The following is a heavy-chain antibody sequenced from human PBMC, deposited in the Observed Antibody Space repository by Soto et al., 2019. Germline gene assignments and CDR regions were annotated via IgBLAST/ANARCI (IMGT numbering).Heavy chain of an antibody. Sequence: SETLSLTCTVSGGSISSGDYYWSWIRQPPGKGLEWIGYIYYSGSTYYNPSLKSRVTIAVDTSTDQFSLKLSSVTAADTAVYYCAGAERYYDSSGYSSHDAFDIWGQGTMVTVSS. J-gene: IGHJ3*02. D-gene: IGHD3-22*01. CDR2: IYYSGST. V-gene: IGHV4-30-4*01. CDR1: GGSISSGDYY. CDR3: AGAERYYDSSGYSSHDAFDI.